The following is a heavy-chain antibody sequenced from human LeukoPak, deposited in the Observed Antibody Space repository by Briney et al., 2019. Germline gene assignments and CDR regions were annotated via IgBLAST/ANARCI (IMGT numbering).Heavy chain of an antibody. CDR3: VRCLTISGYRYFQH. CDR1: GFTFSSYE. Sequence: GGSLRLSCAASGFTFSSYEMHWVRQPGGRGLEWISYISSAGSIIYYADSVKGRFTISRDNPKSSLYLQMSSLRAEDTAIYYCVRCLTISGYRYFQHWGQGTLVIVSS. V-gene: IGHV3-48*03. D-gene: IGHD3-22*01. CDR2: ISSAGSII. J-gene: IGHJ1*01.